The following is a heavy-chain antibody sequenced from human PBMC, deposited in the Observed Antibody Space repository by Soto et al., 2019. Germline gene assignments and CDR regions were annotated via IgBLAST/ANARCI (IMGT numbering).Heavy chain of an antibody. Sequence: QVQLVQSGPEVRVPGSSVTVSCKASAGTFPHYALSWVRQAPGPGLEWIGGIIPVLATTTYAQKLQGRVSIIADESANTVYKELSSLTSEDTAVYYCACHWGNSLKNWLDPWGQGTLGTVSS. V-gene: IGHV1-69*01. D-gene: IGHD3-16*01. J-gene: IGHJ5*02. CDR3: ACHWGNSLKNWLDP. CDR1: AGTFPHYA. CDR2: IIPVLATT.